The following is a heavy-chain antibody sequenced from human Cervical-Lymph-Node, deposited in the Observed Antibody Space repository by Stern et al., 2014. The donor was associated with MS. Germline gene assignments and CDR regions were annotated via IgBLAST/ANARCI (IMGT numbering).Heavy chain of an antibody. V-gene: IGHV1-46*04. D-gene: IGHD3/OR15-3a*01. Sequence: QLVQSWAEVKKPGASVKVSCKAFGYTFTSHYMHWVRQAPGQGLEWVGIINPSGESANYAQKLQGRGTMTRDTSTSTVYMELSSLRSEDTAVYYCASGTGSKRPTGNYWGQGTLVTVSS. CDR1: GYTFTSHY. J-gene: IGHJ4*02. CDR3: ASGTGSKRPTGNY. CDR2: INPSGESA.